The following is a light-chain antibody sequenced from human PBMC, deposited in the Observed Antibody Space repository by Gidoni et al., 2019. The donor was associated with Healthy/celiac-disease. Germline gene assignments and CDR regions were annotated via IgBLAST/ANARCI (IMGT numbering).Light chain of an antibody. J-gene: IGKJ3*01. V-gene: IGKV1-9*01. CDR1: QAISRY. CDR3: QQLTSSPVT. CDR2: IAS. Sequence: DIEVTQSPSFLSASVGDRVTITCRASQAISRYLAWYQQKPGKAPKLLIYIASTLQSGVPSRFSGSGSGTDFSLPISRLQPEDLATYSCQQLTSSPVTFGPGPKVDIK.